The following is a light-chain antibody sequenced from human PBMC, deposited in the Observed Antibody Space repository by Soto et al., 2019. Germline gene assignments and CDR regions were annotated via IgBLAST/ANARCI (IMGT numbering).Light chain of an antibody. Sequence: IQMTQSPSSLSASVEDRVIITCRASQSIGNHLNWYQQKPGKAPKLLIYAASSLQSGVPSTFSGSGSGTDFTLTISSLQPEDFATYYCLQAYNYPLTFGGGTKVDIK. CDR3: LQAYNYPLT. CDR1: QSIGNH. V-gene: IGKV1-6*01. CDR2: AAS. J-gene: IGKJ4*01.